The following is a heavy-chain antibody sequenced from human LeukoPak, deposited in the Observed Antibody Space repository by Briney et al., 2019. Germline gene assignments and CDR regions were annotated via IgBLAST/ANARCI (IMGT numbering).Heavy chain of an antibody. CDR2: INPNSGGT. V-gene: IGHV1-2*02. Sequence: VASVKVSCKASGYTFTGYYMHWVRQAPGQGLEWMGWINPNSGGTNYAQKFQGRVTMTRDTSISTAYMELSRLRSDDTAVYYCATPGAHYDILTGYYGSSNWFDPWGQGTLVTVSS. J-gene: IGHJ5*02. CDR1: GYTFTGYY. CDR3: ATPGAHYDILTGYYGSSNWFDP. D-gene: IGHD3-9*01.